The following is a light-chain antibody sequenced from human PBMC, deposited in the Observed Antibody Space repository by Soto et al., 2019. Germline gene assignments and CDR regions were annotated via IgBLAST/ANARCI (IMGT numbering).Light chain of an antibody. V-gene: IGKV3-15*01. CDR1: QSVRSN. CDR2: GAS. J-gene: IGKJ2*01. CDR3: QQRGHWPPYT. Sequence: EVELTQSPDILSVSPGETATLSCRASQSVRSNLAWYQQKPGQAPRLLIYGASTRATGIPARFSGSGSGREFTLTISSLQSEDFAIYHCQQRGHWPPYTFGQGTKLEI.